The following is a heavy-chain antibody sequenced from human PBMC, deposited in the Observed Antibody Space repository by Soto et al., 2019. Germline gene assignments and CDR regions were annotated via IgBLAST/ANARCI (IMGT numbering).Heavy chain of an antibody. CDR3: ARLYCSGGSCYVAFDI. CDR1: GFTFSSYS. J-gene: IGHJ3*02. D-gene: IGHD2-15*01. CDR2: ISSSSSCI. V-gene: IGHV3-21*01. Sequence: EVQLVESGGGLVKPGGSLRLSCAASGFTFSSYSMNWVRQAPGKGLEWVSSISSSSSCIYYADSVKGRFTISRDNAKNSLYLQMNSLRAEDTAVYYCARLYCSGGSCYVAFDIWGQGTMVTVSS.